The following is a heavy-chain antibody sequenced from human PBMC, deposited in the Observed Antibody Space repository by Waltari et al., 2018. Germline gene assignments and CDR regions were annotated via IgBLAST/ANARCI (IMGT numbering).Heavy chain of an antibody. Sequence: QVQLVQSGAEVKKPGSSVKVSCKASGGTFSSYAISWVRQAPGQGLEWMGGIIPIFGTANYTQKFQGRVTITADESTSTAYMELSSLRSEDTAVYYCARDSLPAHYCGGYCYQSYYWGQGTLVTVSS. D-gene: IGHD2-21*02. V-gene: IGHV1-69*12. CDR3: ARDSLPAHYCGGYCYQSYY. CDR1: GGTFSSYA. J-gene: IGHJ4*02. CDR2: IIPIFGTA.